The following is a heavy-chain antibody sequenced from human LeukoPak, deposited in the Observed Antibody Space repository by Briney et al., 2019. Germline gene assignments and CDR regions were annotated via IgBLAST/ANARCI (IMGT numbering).Heavy chain of an antibody. CDR1: GGSISSHY. D-gene: IGHD2-2*02. J-gene: IGHJ6*03. CDR3: ARRGEYQLLYRYYYYYMDV. CDR2: ICYSGST. V-gene: IGHV4-59*11. Sequence: SETLSLTCTVSGGSISSHYWSWIRQPPGKGLEWIGYICYSGSTNYNPSLKSRVTISVDTSKNQFSLKLSSVTAADTAVYYCARRGEYQLLYRYYYYYMDVWGKGTTVTVSS.